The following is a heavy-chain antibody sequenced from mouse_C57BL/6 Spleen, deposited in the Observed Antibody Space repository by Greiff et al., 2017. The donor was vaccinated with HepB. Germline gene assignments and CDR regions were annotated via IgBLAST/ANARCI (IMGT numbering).Heavy chain of an antibody. V-gene: IGHV5-17*01. CDR2: ISSGSSTI. CDR3: ARRNYDYDQDAMDY. Sequence: EVMLVESGGGLVKPGGSLKLSCAASGFTFSDYGMHWVRQAPEKGLEWVAYISSGSSTIYYADTVKGRFTISRDNDKNTLFLQMTSLRSEETAMYYCARRNYDYDQDAMDYWGQGTSVTVSS. CDR1: GFTFSDYG. J-gene: IGHJ4*01. D-gene: IGHD2-4*01.